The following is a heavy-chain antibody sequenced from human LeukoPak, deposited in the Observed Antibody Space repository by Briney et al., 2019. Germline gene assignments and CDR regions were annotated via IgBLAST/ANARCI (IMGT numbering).Heavy chain of an antibody. D-gene: IGHD5-12*01. CDR1: GFTFGSYW. J-gene: IGHJ4*02. CDR3: ARDRRYGGYVTVFDY. V-gene: IGHV3-7*01. Sequence: PGGSLRLSCAASGFTFGSYWMSWVRQAPGKGLEWVANIKQDGSEKYYVDSVKGRFTISRDNAKNSLYLQMNSLRAEDTAVYYCARDRRYGGYVTVFDYWGQGTLVTVSS. CDR2: IKQDGSEK.